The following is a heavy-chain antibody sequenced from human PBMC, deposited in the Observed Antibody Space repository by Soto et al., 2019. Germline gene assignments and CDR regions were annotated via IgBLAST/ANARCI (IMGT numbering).Heavy chain of an antibody. CDR1: GFTVRSNY. V-gene: IGHV3-53*01. CDR2: IYSGGST. J-gene: IGHJ5*02. Sequence: EVQLVESGGGLIQPGGSLRLSCAASGFTVRSNYMSWVRQAPGRGLEWVSIIYSGGSTYYADSVKGRFTISRDISKNTLYLQMNSLRAEDTAVYYCASPASFDPWGQGTLVTVSS. D-gene: IGHD6-25*01. CDR3: ASPASFDP.